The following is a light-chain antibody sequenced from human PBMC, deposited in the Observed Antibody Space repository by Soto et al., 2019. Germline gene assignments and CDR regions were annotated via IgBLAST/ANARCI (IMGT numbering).Light chain of an antibody. J-gene: IGLJ3*02. Sequence: QAVVTQPPSASGTPGQRVTISCSGSSSNIGSNTVNWYQHLPGTAPKLLIHTNTQRPSGVPDRFSGSKSGTSASLAISGLQSEDEVHYYCATWDDSLNGWVFGGGTKLTVL. V-gene: IGLV1-44*01. CDR2: TNT. CDR1: SSNIGSNT. CDR3: ATWDDSLNGWV.